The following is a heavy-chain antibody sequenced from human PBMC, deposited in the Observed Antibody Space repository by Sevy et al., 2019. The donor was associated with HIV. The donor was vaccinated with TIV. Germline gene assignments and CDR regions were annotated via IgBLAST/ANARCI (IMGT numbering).Heavy chain of an antibody. CDR1: GFTFNEYY. CDR2: ISSRNSYR. D-gene: IGHD3-3*01. V-gene: IGHV3-11*06. J-gene: IGHJ5*02. CDR3: AREDLSNYDFWSGYYIPWFDP. Sequence: GGSLRLSCAASGFTFNEYYMSWIRQAPGKGLEWISYISSRNSYRNYADSVKGRFTISRDNARNSLYLQMNSLRAEDTAVYYCAREDLSNYDFWSGYYIPWFDPWGQGTLVTVSS.